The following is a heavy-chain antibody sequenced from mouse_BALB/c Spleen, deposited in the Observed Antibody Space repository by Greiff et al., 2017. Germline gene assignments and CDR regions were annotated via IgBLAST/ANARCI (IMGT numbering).Heavy chain of an antibody. Sequence: VKLQQSGAELAKPGASVKMSCKASGYTFTSYWMHWVKQRPGQGLEWIGYINPSTGYTEYNQKFKDKATLTADKSSSTAYMQLSSLTSEDSAVYYCARYIAMDYWGQGTSVTVSS. CDR3: ARYIAMDY. D-gene: IGHD1-3*01. CDR1: GYTFTSYW. CDR2: INPSTGYT. V-gene: IGHV1-7*01. J-gene: IGHJ4*01.